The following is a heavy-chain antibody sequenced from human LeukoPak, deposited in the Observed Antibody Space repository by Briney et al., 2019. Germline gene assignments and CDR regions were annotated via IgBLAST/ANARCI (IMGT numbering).Heavy chain of an antibody. CDR2: NSYAGDST. D-gene: IGHD3-16*01. Sequence: GGPLRLSCGAWRFIYRIFPMLEPPHAPGEAGEWFSANSYAGDSTHYADSVKGRFTISRDNSKNTLYLKVDKLRAEDTAVYYCAKDLDVFWHYFESWGQGTLVIVSS. CDR1: RFIYRIFP. V-gene: IGHV3-23*01. J-gene: IGHJ4*02. CDR3: AKDLDVFWHYFES.